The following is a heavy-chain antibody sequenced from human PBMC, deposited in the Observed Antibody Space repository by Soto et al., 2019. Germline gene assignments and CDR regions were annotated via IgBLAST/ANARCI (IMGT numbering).Heavy chain of an antibody. Sequence: SETLSLTCAVSGGSITTTDWWSWVRQPPGKGLEWIGEIYHTGTTTYSPSLEGRVTISVDKSKNQFSLKLSPVTAADTAVYYCAKRMGAYDYIWGSYRSPNDAFDIWGQGTMVTVSS. D-gene: IGHD3-16*02. CDR2: IYHTGTT. CDR3: AKRMGAYDYIWGSYRSPNDAFDI. J-gene: IGHJ3*02. CDR1: GGSITTTDW. V-gene: IGHV4-4*02.